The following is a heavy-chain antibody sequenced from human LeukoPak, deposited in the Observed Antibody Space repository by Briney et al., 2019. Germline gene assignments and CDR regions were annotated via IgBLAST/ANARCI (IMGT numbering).Heavy chain of an antibody. CDR3: AKGGSYDFWSGDNWFDP. Sequence: GGSLRLSCAASGLTFSSYAMSWVRQAPGKGLEGVSAISGSGGSTYYADSVKGRFTISRDNSKNTLYLQMNSLRAEDTDVYYCAKGGSYDFWSGDNWFDPWGQGTLVTVSS. J-gene: IGHJ5*02. CDR2: ISGSGGST. CDR1: GLTFSSYA. V-gene: IGHV3-23*01. D-gene: IGHD3-3*01.